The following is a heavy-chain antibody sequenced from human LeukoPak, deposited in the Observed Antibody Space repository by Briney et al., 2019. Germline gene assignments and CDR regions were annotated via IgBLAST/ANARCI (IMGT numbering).Heavy chain of an antibody. CDR1: GFTFSSYA. CDR3: AKYSGSFTRDYYYYYGMDV. V-gene: IGHV3-23*01. J-gene: IGHJ6*02. CDR2: ISGSGGST. Sequence: PGGSLRLSCAASGFTFSSYAMSWVRQAPGKGLEWVSAISGSGGSTYYADSVKGRFTISRDNSKNTLYLQMNSLRAEDTAVYYCAKYSGSFTRDYYYYYGMDVWGQGTTVTVSS. D-gene: IGHD1-26*01.